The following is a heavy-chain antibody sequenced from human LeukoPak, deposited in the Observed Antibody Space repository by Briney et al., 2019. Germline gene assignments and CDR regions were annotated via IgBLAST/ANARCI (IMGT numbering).Heavy chain of an antibody. CDR1: GFTFDDYA. Sequence: SGGSLRLSCAASGFTFDDYAMHWVRHAPGKGLEWVSLISWDGGSTYYADSVKGRFTISRDNSKNSLYLQMNSLRAEDTALYYCAKGSADYYYMDVWGKGTTVTVSS. V-gene: IGHV3-43D*03. J-gene: IGHJ6*03. CDR3: AKGSADYYYMDV. CDR2: ISWDGGST.